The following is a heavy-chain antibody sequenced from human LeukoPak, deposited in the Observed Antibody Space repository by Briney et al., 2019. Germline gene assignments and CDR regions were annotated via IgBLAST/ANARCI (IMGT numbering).Heavy chain of an antibody. CDR1: GFSLSTRGMC. J-gene: IGHJ4*02. V-gene: IGHV2-70*01. D-gene: IGHD3-16*02. Sequence: SGPAPVKPTQTLTLTCTFSGFSLSTRGMCVSWIRQPPGKALEWLAHIEWDDDKYYSTSLKTRLTISKDTSKNQVVLIMTNMDPVDTATYYCARIRGYDYVWGSYRSYYFDYWGQGTLVTVSS. CDR2: IEWDDDK. CDR3: ARIRGYDYVWGSYRSYYFDY.